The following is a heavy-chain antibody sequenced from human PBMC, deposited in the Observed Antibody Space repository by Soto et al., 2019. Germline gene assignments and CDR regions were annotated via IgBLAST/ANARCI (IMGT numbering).Heavy chain of an antibody. CDR1: VYTFTRYT. Sequence: EASVKVSCKASVYTFTRYTINCIRQAPGQRLEWMGWINPDNGNTKSSQKFQDRVIITRDTSASTAYMDLSSLRSEDTAVYYCARRTSTSGWRHYFDFWGQGALVTVSS. CDR3: ARRTSTSGWRHYFDF. V-gene: IGHV1-3*01. D-gene: IGHD6-19*01. CDR2: INPDNGNT. J-gene: IGHJ4*02.